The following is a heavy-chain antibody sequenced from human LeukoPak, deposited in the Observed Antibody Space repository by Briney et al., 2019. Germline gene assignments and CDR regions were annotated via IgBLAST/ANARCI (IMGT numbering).Heavy chain of an antibody. D-gene: IGHD2-2*01. J-gene: IGHJ5*02. CDR3: ARAGSSPGIVVVPAAIGPPKYNWFDP. V-gene: IGHV4-59*01. CDR2: IYYSGST. CDR1: GGSIGSYY. Sequence: SETLSLTCTVSGGSIGSYYWSWIRQPPGKGLEWIGYIYYSGSTNYNPSLKSRVTISVDASKNQFSLKLSSVTAADTAVYYCARAGSSPGIVVVPAAIGPPKYNWFDPWGQGTLVTVSS.